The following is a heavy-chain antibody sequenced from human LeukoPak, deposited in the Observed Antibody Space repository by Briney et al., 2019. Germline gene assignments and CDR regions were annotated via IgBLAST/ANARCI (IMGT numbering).Heavy chain of an antibody. Sequence: GGSLRLSCAASGFTFSNVWMNWVRQAPGKGLEWVGRIKSKTDGGTTDYAAPVKGRFTISRDDSKNTLYPQMNSLKTEDTAVYYCTPVVPAADYYYGMDVWGQGTTVTVSS. J-gene: IGHJ6*02. CDR1: GFTFSNVW. CDR3: TPVVPAADYYYGMDV. CDR2: IKSKTDGGTT. V-gene: IGHV3-15*01. D-gene: IGHD2-2*01.